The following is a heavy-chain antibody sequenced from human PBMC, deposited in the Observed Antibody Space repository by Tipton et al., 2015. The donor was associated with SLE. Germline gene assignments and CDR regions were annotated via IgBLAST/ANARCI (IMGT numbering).Heavy chain of an antibody. J-gene: IGHJ5*02. D-gene: IGHD5-12*01. CDR3: ARGENGYSGWFDP. CDR2: IDPSDSHT. Sequence: QLVQSGAEVKKPGESLRISCKGSGYNFPSYWIQWVRQMPGKGLEWMGRIDPSDSHTNYSPSFEGHITISADESVNTAYLQWTSLKSPDTAMYFSARGENGYSGWFDPWGQGTLVTVST. CDR1: GYNFPSYW. V-gene: IGHV5-10-1*01.